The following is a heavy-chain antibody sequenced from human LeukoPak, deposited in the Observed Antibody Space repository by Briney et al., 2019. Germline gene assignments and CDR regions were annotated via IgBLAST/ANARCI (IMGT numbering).Heavy chain of an antibody. CDR2: VIPILGMA. Sequence: SVKVSCKASGGSFNSFNINWARQAPGQGLDWMGRVIPILGMANYAQKFQGRVKITADKSTTTAYMELSSLRSEDTAVYFCASEIENVDTGIEYWGQGTLVTVSS. CDR3: ASEIENVDTGIEY. V-gene: IGHV1-69*02. J-gene: IGHJ4*02. CDR1: GGSFNSFN. D-gene: IGHD5-18*01.